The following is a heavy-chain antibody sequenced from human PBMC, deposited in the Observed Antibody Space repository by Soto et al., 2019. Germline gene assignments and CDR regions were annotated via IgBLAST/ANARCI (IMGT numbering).Heavy chain of an antibody. CDR1: GFTVSYYR. CDR2: IYSNGGID. CDR3: ARLPKWSTVTG. D-gene: IGHD4-17*01. V-gene: IGHV3-48*02. J-gene: IGHJ4*02. Sequence: EVQLVEPGGGLVHPGWSLRLSCAASGFTVSYYRMTWVRQAPGKGLEWVSNIYSNGGIDYYPDVVKGRFSVSRDHAKNSLCLQMNSQRDEDTGVYYCARLPKWSTVTGWCQGTLVTVYS.